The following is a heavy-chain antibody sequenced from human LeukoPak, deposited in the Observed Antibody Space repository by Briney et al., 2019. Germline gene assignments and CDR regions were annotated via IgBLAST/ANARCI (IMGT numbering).Heavy chain of an antibody. J-gene: IGHJ4*02. Sequence: GGSLRLSCAASGFTFNSYAMHWVRQAPGKGLEWVAVISYDGSNKYYADSVKGRFTISRDNSKNTLYLQMNSLRAEDTAVYYCAKPAGSGSSDYWGQGTLVTVSS. CDR1: GFTFNSYA. V-gene: IGHV3-30-3*01. CDR3: AKPAGSGSSDY. CDR2: ISYDGSNK. D-gene: IGHD3-10*01.